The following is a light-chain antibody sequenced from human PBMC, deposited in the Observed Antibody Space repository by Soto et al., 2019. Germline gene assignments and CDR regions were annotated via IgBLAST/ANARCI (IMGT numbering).Light chain of an antibody. CDR1: QDITNY. Sequence: DIQMTQSPSSLSASAGDRVTITCQASQDITNYLNWYQQKPGKAPRLLLYDASSLETGVPSRFSGSGSGTDFTLTISRLEPEDFAVYYCQQYADSPLTFGGGTKVDIK. CDR2: DAS. V-gene: IGKV1-33*01. CDR3: QQYADSPLT. J-gene: IGKJ4*01.